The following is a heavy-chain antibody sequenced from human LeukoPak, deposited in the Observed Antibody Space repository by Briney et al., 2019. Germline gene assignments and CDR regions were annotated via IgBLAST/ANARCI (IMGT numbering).Heavy chain of an antibody. CDR3: ARHIVATIFPYGMDV. D-gene: IGHD5-12*01. CDR2: IDPSDSYT. V-gene: IGHV5-10-1*01. Sequence: GESLRISCKGSGYSFTSYWISWVRQMPGKGLEWMGRIDPSDSYTNYSPSFQGHVTISADKSIGTAYLQWSSLKASDTAMYYCARHIVATIFPYGMDVWGKGTTVTVSS. CDR1: GYSFTSYW. J-gene: IGHJ6*04.